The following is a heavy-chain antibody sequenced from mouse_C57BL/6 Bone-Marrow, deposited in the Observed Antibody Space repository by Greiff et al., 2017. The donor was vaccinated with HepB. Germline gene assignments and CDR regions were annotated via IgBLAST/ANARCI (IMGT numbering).Heavy chain of an antibody. CDR1: GYSITSGYY. CDR3: ASYYYEDVGY. V-gene: IGHV3-6*01. D-gene: IGHD1-1*01. J-gene: IGHJ2*01. CDR2: ISYDGSN. Sequence: VQLKQSGPGLVKPSQSLSLTCSVTGYSITSGYYWNWIRQFPGNKLEWMGYISYDGSNNYNPSLKNRISITRDTSKNQFFLKLNSVTTEDTATYYCASYYYEDVGYWGQGTTLTVSS.